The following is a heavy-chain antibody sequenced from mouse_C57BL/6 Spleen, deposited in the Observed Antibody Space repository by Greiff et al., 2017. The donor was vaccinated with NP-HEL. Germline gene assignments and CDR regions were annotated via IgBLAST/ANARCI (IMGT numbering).Heavy chain of an antibody. CDR2: ISSGSSTI. D-gene: IGHD1-1*01. CDR3: ARDYYGSSSGYFDV. J-gene: IGHJ1*03. CDR1: GFTFSDYG. Sequence: EVHLVESGGGLVKPGGSLKLSCAASGFTFSDYGMHWVRQAPEKGLEWVAYISSGSSTIYYADTVKGRFTISRDNAKNTLFLQMTSLRSEYTAMYYCARDYYGSSSGYFDVWGTGTTVTVSS. V-gene: IGHV5-17*01.